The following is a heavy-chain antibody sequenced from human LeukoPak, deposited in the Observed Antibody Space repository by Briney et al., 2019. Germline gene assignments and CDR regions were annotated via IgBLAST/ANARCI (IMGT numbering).Heavy chain of an antibody. J-gene: IGHJ5*02. V-gene: IGHV1-18*01. Sequence: ASVKVSCKASGYTFTSYGISWVRQAPGQGLEWMGWISAYNGNTNYAQKLQGRVTMTTDTSTSTAYMELGSLRSDDTAVYYCARDSGYDLNLRNWFDPWGQGTLVTVSS. CDR1: GYTFTSYG. D-gene: IGHD5-12*01. CDR2: ISAYNGNT. CDR3: ARDSGYDLNLRNWFDP.